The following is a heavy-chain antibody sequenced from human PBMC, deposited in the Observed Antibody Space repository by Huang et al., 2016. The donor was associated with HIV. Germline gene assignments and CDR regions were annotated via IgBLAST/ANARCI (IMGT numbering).Heavy chain of an antibody. CDR2: INTTTGNP. CDR3: ARENNYYDSSGYWMSDAFDI. J-gene: IGHJ3*02. V-gene: IGHV7-4-1*02. CDR1: GYTFSSYA. Sequence: QVQLVQSGSELKKPGASVKVFCKASGYTFSSYAMNWVRQAPGQGLEWIGWINTTTGNPTYAQGFTGLFGFALNTSVSTAYLKSSSLEAEDTAVYYCARENNYYDSSGYWMSDAFDIWGQGTMVTVSS. D-gene: IGHD3-22*01.